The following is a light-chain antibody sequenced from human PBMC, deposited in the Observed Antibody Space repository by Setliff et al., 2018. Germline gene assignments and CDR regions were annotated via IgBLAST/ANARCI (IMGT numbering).Light chain of an antibody. Sequence: QSVLTQPPSASGSPGQSVTISCTGTSSDVGGYNYVSWYQQLPGTAPKLLIYSNNQRPSGVPDRFSGSKSGTSASLAISGLQSEDEADYYCAAWDDSLNGDVFGTGTKVTVL. CDR3: AAWDDSLNGDV. J-gene: IGLJ1*01. CDR1: SSDVGGYNY. CDR2: SNN. V-gene: IGLV1-44*01.